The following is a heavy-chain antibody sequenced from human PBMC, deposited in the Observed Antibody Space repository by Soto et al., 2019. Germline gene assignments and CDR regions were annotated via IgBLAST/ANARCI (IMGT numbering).Heavy chain of an antibody. CDR1: GGRFGTYT. CDR2: IIPILRTT. D-gene: IGHD3-16*01. V-gene: IGHV1-69*13. CDR3: ATGMFDYDYVWWSLPWAFDI. J-gene: IGHJ3*02. Sequence: SVKVCGDGTGGRFGTYTISWVRQAPVQGLEWVGGIIPILRTTNYTQKFQGRVTISADESTSTAYMELSSLRSEDTAVYYCATGMFDYDYVWWSLPWAFDIWGQGTMVTV.